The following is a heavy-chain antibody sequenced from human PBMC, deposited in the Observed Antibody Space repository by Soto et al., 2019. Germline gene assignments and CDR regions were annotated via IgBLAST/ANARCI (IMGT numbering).Heavy chain of an antibody. CDR3: AKKGGGDYVLGY. Sequence: QITLKESGPTLVKPTQTLTLTCTFSGFSLSTNGVGVGWIRQPPGKALEWLALIYWDDSKEYSPSLKSRRTITKDTSRNQVVLTKANMDPLDTARYYCAKKGGGDYVLGYWGQGTLVTVSS. J-gene: IGHJ4*02. CDR2: IYWDDSK. V-gene: IGHV2-5*02. CDR1: GFSLSTNGVG. D-gene: IGHD4-17*01.